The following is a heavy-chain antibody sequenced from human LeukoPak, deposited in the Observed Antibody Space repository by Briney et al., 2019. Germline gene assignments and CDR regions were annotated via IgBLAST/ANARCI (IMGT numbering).Heavy chain of an antibody. CDR1: GASISTYY. V-gene: IGHV4-59*01. CDR3: ARAQLNLLVDFGMDV. J-gene: IGHJ6*02. D-gene: IGHD1-1*01. Sequence: SETLSLTCTVSGASISTYYWTWIRQPPGKGLEWIGYINYSGSTNYNPSLKSRVTISVDTSKNQFSLKLSSVTAADTAFYYCARAQLNLLVDFGMDVWGQGTTVTVSS. CDR2: INYSGST.